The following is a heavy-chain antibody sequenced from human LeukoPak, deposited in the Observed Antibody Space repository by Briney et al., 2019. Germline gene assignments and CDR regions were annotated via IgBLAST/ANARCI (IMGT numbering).Heavy chain of an antibody. CDR3: VRDIYSKYLDF. V-gene: IGHV3-33*01. CDR1: GFSFRSHG. J-gene: IGHJ2*01. D-gene: IGHD3-10*01. CDR2: IWYDASDK. Sequence: PARSLRLSCAASGFSFRSHGMHWVRQAPGKGLEWVAVIWYDASDKYYADSVRGRFTVSRDNSKNTFHLQMNSLRVDDTAVYYCVRDIYSKYLDFWGRGTQVTVSS.